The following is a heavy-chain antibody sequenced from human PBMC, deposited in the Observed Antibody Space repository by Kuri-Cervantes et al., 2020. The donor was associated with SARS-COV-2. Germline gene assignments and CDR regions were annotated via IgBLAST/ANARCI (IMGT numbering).Heavy chain of an antibody. J-gene: IGHJ5*02. Sequence: GGSLRLSCKGSGYSFTSYWIGWVHQMPGKGLEWMGIIYPGDSDTRYSPSFQGQVTISADKSISTAYLQWSSLKASDTAMYYCARLNYYDKGWFDPWGQGNLVTVSS. D-gene: IGHD3-22*01. CDR2: IYPGDSDT. CDR1: GYSFTSYW. V-gene: IGHV5-51*07. CDR3: ARLNYYDKGWFDP.